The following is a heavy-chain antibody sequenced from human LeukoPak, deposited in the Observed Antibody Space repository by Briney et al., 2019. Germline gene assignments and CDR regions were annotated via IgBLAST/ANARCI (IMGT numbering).Heavy chain of an antibody. Sequence: GGSLRLSCAASGFTFSSYAMSWVRQAPGKGLEWVSAISGSGGSAYYADSVKGRFTISRDNSRNTLYLHMNSLTAEDTVVYYCANGAMITYGGVQGGQGTLVTVSS. J-gene: IGHJ4*02. CDR3: ANGAMITYGGVQ. CDR1: GFTFSSYA. CDR2: ISGSGGSA. D-gene: IGHD3-16*01. V-gene: IGHV3-23*01.